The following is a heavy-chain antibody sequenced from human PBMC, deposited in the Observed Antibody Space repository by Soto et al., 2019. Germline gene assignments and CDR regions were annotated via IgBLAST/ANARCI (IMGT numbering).Heavy chain of an antibody. CDR1: GGTFSSYA. CDR2: IIPIFGTA. Sequence: QVQLVQSGAEVKKPGSSVKVSCKASGGTFSSYAINWVRQAPGQGLEWMGGIIPIFGTADYAQKFQGRVTITADQSTSTAYMVLGSLRSEDTAVYYCAQCLLGVNYYYGMDVWGQGTTVTVSS. V-gene: IGHV1-69*12. D-gene: IGHD3-16*01. J-gene: IGHJ6*02. CDR3: AQCLLGVNYYYGMDV.